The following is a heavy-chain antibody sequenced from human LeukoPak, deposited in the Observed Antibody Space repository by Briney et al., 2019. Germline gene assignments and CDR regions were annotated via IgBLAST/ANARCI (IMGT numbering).Heavy chain of an antibody. V-gene: IGHV1-46*01. D-gene: IGHD6-13*01. CDR1: GYTFTSYY. CDR2: INPSGGST. CDR3: ARERAAAGIYYYYGMDV. Sequence: ASVKVSRKASGYTFTSYYMHWVRQAPGQGLEWMGIINPSGGSTSYAQKFQGRVTMTRDASMSTVYMELSSLRSEDTAVYYCARERAAAGIYYYYGMDVWGKGTTVTVSS. J-gene: IGHJ6*04.